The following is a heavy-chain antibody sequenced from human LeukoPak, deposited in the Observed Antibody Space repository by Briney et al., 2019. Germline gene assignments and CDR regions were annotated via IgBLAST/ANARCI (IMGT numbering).Heavy chain of an antibody. CDR3: ARLGYGDQGVWFDP. J-gene: IGHJ5*02. CDR1: GGSISSGGYY. D-gene: IGHD4-17*01. V-gene: IGHV4-31*03. CDR2: IYYSGST. Sequence: SQTLSLTCTVSGGSISSGGYYWSWIRQHPGKGLEWIGYIYYSGSTYYNPSLKSRVTISVDKSKNQFSLKLSSVTAADTAVYYCARLGYGDQGVWFDPWGQGTLVTVSS.